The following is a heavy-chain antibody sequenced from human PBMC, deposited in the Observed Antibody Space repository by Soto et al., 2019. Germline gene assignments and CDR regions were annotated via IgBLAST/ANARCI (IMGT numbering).Heavy chain of an antibody. D-gene: IGHD6-6*01. CDR3: ARGGGPLAARRGYNWFDP. V-gene: IGHV4-34*01. Sequence: QVQLQQWGAGLLKPSETLSLTCAVYGGSFSGYYWSWIRQPPGKGLEWIGEINHSGSTNYNPYLKSRVTISVDTSKNQFSLKLSSVTAADTAVYYCARGGGPLAARRGYNWFDPWGQGTLVTVSS. J-gene: IGHJ5*02. CDR1: GGSFSGYY. CDR2: INHSGST.